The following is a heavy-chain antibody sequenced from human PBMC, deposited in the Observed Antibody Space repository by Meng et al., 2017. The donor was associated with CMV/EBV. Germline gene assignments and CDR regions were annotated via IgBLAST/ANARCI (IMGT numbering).Heavy chain of an antibody. CDR1: GVTFRSYA. J-gene: IGHJ4*02. CDR3: ARGDYFDY. V-gene: IGHV3-30-3*01. Sequence: VQLVEVWGGVVQPGRSLRLSCAASGVTFRSYAMHWLRQAPGKGLEWVAVISYDGSNKYYADSVKGRFTISRDNSKNTLYLQMNSLRAEDTAVYYCARGDYFDYWGQGTLVTVSS. CDR2: ISYDGSNK.